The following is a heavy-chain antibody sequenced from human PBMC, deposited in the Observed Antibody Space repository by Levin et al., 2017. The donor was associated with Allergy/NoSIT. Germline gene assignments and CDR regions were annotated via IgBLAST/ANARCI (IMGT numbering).Heavy chain of an antibody. D-gene: IGHD4-17*01. CDR1: GYSLTRYW. Sequence: GESLKISCKGSGYSLTRYWIGALALIPPKGLEWMGIIYPGDSDTRNSPSFQGQVTVSVDKSISTAYLQWSSLKASDTAMYYCARGTDYGDSFDYGMDVWGQGTTVTVSS. J-gene: IGHJ6*01. CDR3: ARGTDYGDSFDYGMDV. V-gene: IGHV5-51*01. CDR2: IYPGDSDT.